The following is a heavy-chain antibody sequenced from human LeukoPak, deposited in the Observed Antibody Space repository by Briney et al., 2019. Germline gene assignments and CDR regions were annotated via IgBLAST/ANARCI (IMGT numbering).Heavy chain of an antibody. Sequence: GGSLRLSCAASGFTFSSYGMHWVRQAPGKGLEWVAVISYDGSNKYYADSVKGRFTISRDNSKNTLYLQMNSLRAEDTAVYYCARAHPRAITLIRGVSDYWGQGTLVTVSS. CDR3: ARAHPRAITLIRGVSDY. J-gene: IGHJ4*02. V-gene: IGHV3-30*03. CDR2: ISYDGSNK. D-gene: IGHD3-10*01. CDR1: GFTFSSYG.